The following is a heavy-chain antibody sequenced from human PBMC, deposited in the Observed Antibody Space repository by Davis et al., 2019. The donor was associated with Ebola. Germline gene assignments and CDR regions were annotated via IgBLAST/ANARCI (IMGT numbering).Heavy chain of an antibody. Sequence: SETLSLTCTVSGGSISSGGYYWSWIRQHPGKGLEWIGYIYYSGSTYYNPSLKSRVTISVDTSKNQFSLKLSSVTAADTAVYYCARDQGMDTAMVWYYYGMDVWGQGTTVTVSS. J-gene: IGHJ6*02. CDR1: GGSISSGGYY. CDR3: ARDQGMDTAMVWYYYGMDV. D-gene: IGHD5-18*01. V-gene: IGHV4-31*03. CDR2: IYYSGST.